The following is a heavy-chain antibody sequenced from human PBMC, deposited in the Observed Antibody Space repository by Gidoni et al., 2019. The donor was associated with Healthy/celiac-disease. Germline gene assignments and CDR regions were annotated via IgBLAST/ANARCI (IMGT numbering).Heavy chain of an antibody. V-gene: IGHV4-39*01. CDR2: IYYSGST. D-gene: IGHD6-13*01. CDR3: ASPIAAAGTHPHTYFDY. J-gene: IGHJ4*02. Sequence: GWIRQPPGKGLEWIGSIYYSGSTYYNPSLKSRVTISVDTSKNQFSLKLSSVTAADTAVYYCASPIAAAGTHPHTYFDYWGQGTLVTVSS.